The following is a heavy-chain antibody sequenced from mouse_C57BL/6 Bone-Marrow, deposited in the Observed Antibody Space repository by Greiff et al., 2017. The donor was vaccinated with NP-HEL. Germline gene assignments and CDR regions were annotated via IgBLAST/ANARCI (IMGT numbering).Heavy chain of an antibody. Sequence: VKLMESGAELARPGASVKLSCKASGYTFTSYGISWVKQRPGQGLEWIGEIYPRSGNTYYNEKFKGKATLTADKSSSTAYMELRSLTSEDSAVYFCGGDPYYDPYFDYWGQGTTLTVSS. V-gene: IGHV1-81*01. CDR2: IYPRSGNT. CDR3: GGDPYYDPYFDY. J-gene: IGHJ2*01. D-gene: IGHD1-1*02. CDR1: GYTFTSYG.